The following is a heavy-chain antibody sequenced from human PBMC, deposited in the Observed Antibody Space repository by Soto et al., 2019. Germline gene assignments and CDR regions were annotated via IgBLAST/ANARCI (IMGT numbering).Heavy chain of an antibody. CDR3: ARETSGSGSPLYYFDY. CDR1: GFTFSGYA. D-gene: IGHD3-10*01. J-gene: IGHJ4*02. CDR2: ISNDGSNK. Sequence: GGSLRLSCAASGFTFSGYAMHWVRQAPGKGLEWVAIISNDGSNKYYADSVKGRFTISRDNSKHTLYLQMNSLRAEDTAVYNCARETSGSGSPLYYFDYWGQGTPVTVSS. V-gene: IGHV3-30-3*01.